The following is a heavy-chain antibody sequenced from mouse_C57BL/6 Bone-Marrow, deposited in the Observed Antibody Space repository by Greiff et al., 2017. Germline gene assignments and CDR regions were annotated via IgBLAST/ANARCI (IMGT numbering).Heavy chain of an antibody. D-gene: IGHD2-1*01. J-gene: IGHJ2*01. Sequence: VQLQESGAELARPGASVKLSCKASGYTFTSYGISWVKQRTGQGLEWIGEIYPRSGNTYYNEKFKGKATLTADKSSSTAYMELRSLTYEDSAVYFCARDYYGKVYFDYWGQGTTLTVSS. CDR1: GYTFTSYG. V-gene: IGHV1-81*01. CDR3: ARDYYGKVYFDY. CDR2: IYPRSGNT.